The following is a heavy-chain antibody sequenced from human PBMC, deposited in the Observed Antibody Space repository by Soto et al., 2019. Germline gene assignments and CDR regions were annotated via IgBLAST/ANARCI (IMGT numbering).Heavy chain of an antibody. J-gene: IGHJ5*02. Sequence: QITLKESGPTLVKPTQTLTLTCTFSGFSLSTSGVGVGWIRQPPGKALEWLALIYWNDDKRYSPSLKSRLTITKDTSKNQVVLTMTNMDPVDTATFYCAHRPALRYFDWFLENWFDPWGQGTLVTVSS. D-gene: IGHD3-9*01. CDR2: IYWNDDK. CDR3: AHRPALRYFDWFLENWFDP. V-gene: IGHV2-5*01. CDR1: GFSLSTSGVG.